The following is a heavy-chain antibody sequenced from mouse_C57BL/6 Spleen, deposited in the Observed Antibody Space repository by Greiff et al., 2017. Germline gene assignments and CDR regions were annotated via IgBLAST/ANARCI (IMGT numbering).Heavy chain of an antibody. CDR2: IYPGSGST. V-gene: IGHV1-55*01. J-gene: IGHJ1*03. D-gene: IGHD3-3*01. CDR1: GYTFTSYW. CDR3: ARSLGYFDV. Sequence: QVHVKQPGAELVKPGASVKMSCKASGYTFTSYWITWVKQRPGQGLEWIGDIYPGSGSTNYNEKFKSKATLTVDTSSSTAYMQLSSLTSEDSAVYYCARSLGYFDVWGTGTTVTVSS.